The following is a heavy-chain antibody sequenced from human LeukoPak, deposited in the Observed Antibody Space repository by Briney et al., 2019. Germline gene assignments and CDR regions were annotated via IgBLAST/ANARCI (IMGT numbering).Heavy chain of an antibody. CDR2: ISGSGGST. CDR3: AKDREYYYETSDY. V-gene: IGHV3-23*01. CDR1: GFTFSSYA. J-gene: IGHJ4*02. Sequence: GGSLRLSCVPSGFTFSSYAMSWVRQAPGKGLEWVSAISGSGGSTYYADSVKGRFTISRDNSKSTLYLQMNSLRAEDTAVYYCAKDREYYYETSDYWGQGTLVTVSS. D-gene: IGHD3-22*01.